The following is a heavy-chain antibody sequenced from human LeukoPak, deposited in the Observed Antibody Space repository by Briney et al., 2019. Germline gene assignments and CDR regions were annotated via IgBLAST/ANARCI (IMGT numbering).Heavy chain of an antibody. J-gene: IGHJ4*02. V-gene: IGHV3-15*01. CDR2: IKSKTDGGTT. CDR1: GFTFSNAW. CDR3: TNIYDSSGYYYGGGVDY. Sequence: GGSLRLSCAASGFTFSNAWMSWVRQAPGKGLEWVGRIKSKTDGGTTDYAAPVKGRFTISRDDSKNTLYLQMNSLKTEDTAVYYCTNIYDSSGYYYGGGVDYWGQGTLVTGSS. D-gene: IGHD3-22*01.